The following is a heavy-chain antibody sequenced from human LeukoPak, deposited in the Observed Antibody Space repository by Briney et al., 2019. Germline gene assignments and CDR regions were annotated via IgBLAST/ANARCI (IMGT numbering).Heavy chain of an antibody. J-gene: IGHJ4*02. V-gene: IGHV3-30*03. CDR3: ASGAYYYDSSGYYGPSDY. Sequence: GGSLRLSCAVSGFIFSNYDMHWVRQAPGKGLEWVAVISYDGSNKYYADSVKGRFTISRDNSKNTLYLQMNSLRAEDTAVYYCASGAYYYDSSGYYGPSDYWGQGTLVTVSS. D-gene: IGHD3-22*01. CDR1: GFIFSNYD. CDR2: ISYDGSNK.